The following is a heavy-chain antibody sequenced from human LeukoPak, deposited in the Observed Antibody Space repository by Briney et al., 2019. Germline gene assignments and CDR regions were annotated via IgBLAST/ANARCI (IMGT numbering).Heavy chain of an antibody. Sequence: ASVKVSCKASGGTFSSYAISWVRQAPGQGLEWMGGIIPIFGTGNYAQKFQGRVTITADESTSTAYMELSSLRSEDTAVYYCARDGYYDSSGYLYYFDYWGQGTLVTVSS. D-gene: IGHD3-22*01. CDR2: IIPIFGTG. CDR3: ARDGYYDSSGYLYYFDY. J-gene: IGHJ4*02. V-gene: IGHV1-69*13. CDR1: GGTFSSYA.